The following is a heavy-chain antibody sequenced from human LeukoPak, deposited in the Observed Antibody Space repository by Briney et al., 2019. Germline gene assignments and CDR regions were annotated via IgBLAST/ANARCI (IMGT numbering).Heavy chain of an antibody. J-gene: IGHJ4*02. CDR1: GFTFTSYS. CDR2: ISSSSTYI. D-gene: IGHD1-14*01. CDR3: ARSGGRLLNYYFDY. Sequence: GGSLRLSCAASGFTFTSYSMNWVRQAPGRGLEWVSSISSSSTYIYYADSVKGRFTISRDNAKNSLYLQMNSLRAEDTAVYYCARSGGRLLNYYFDYWGQGTLVTVSS. V-gene: IGHV3-21*01.